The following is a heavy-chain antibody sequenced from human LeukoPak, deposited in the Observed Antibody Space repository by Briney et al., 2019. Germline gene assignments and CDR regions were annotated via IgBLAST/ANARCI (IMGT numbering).Heavy chain of an antibody. CDR2: IYYSGST. CDR3: ASGHYDFWSGYYLLDY. Sequence: SETLSLTCTVSGYSISSGYYWGWIRQPPGKGLEWIGYIYYSGSTNYNPSLKSRVTISVDTSKNQFSLKLSSVTAADTAVYYCASGHYDFWSGYYLLDYWGQGTLVTVSS. CDR1: GYSISSGYY. J-gene: IGHJ4*02. V-gene: IGHV4-61*01. D-gene: IGHD3-3*01.